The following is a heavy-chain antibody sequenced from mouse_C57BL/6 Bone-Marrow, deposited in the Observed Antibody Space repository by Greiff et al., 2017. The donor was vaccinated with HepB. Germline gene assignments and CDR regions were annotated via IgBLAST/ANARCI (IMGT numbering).Heavy chain of an antibody. CDR1: GFTFSDYG. CDR3: GWGVRSWFAY. CDR2: ISSGSSTI. J-gene: IGHJ3*01. V-gene: IGHV5-17*01. Sequence: EVHLVESGGGLVKPGGSLKLSCAASGFTFSDYGMHWVRQAPEKGLEWVAYISSGSSTIYYADTVKGRFTISRDNAKNTLFLQMTSLRSEDTAMYYCGWGVRSWFAYWGQGTLVTVAA.